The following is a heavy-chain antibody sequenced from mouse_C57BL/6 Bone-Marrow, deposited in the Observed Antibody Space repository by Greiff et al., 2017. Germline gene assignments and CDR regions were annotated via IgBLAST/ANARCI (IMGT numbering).Heavy chain of an antibody. Sequence: VQLQQSGAELVRPGASVKLSCTASGFNIKDDYMHWVKPRPEQGLEWIGWIDPENGDTEYSSKFQGKATITADTSSNKAYLQLSSLTSEDTAVYYCTSLWDDWVQGTTLTVSS. CDR1: GFNIKDDY. J-gene: IGHJ2*01. D-gene: IGHD1-1*02. V-gene: IGHV14-4*01. CDR2: IDPENGDT. CDR3: TSLWDD.